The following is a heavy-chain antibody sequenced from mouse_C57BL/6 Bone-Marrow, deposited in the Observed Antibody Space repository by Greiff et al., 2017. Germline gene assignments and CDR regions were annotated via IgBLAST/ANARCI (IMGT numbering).Heavy chain of an antibody. Sequence: VQLQQSGAELVRPGASVKLSCTASGFNIKDDYMHWVKQRPEQGLEWIGWIDPENGDTEYASQFQGKATITADTSSNTAYLQLSSLTSEDTAVYYCTRCLGFAYWGQGTLVTVSA. CDR3: TRCLGFAY. J-gene: IGHJ3*01. V-gene: IGHV14-4*01. CDR1: GFNIKDDY. CDR2: IDPENGDT.